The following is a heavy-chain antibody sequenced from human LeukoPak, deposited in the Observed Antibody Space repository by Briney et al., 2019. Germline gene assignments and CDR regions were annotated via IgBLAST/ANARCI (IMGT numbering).Heavy chain of an antibody. CDR1: GGTFSSYA. D-gene: IGHD5-24*01. V-gene: IGHV1-69*01. CDR3: ARDFRGDGYHDAFDI. J-gene: IGHJ3*02. CDR2: IIPIFGTA. Sequence: GASVKVSCKASGGTFSSYAISWVRQAPGQGLEWMGGIIPIFGTANYAQKFQGRVTITADESTSTAYMELSSLRSEDTAVYYCARDFRGDGYHDAFDIWGQGTMVTVSS.